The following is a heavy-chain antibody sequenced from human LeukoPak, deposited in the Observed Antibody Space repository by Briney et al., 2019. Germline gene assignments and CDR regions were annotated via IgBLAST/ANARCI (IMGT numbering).Heavy chain of an antibody. CDR3: AREGITIFGVVTAFDY. D-gene: IGHD3-3*01. Sequence: GSLRLSCAASGFTFSSYWMSWVRQAPGKGLEWIGSIYHSGSTYYNPSLKSRVTISVDTSKNQFSLKLSSVTAADTAVYYCAREGITIFGVVTAFDYWGQGTLVTVSS. CDR1: GFTFSSYW. CDR2: IYHSGST. V-gene: IGHV4-38-2*02. J-gene: IGHJ4*02.